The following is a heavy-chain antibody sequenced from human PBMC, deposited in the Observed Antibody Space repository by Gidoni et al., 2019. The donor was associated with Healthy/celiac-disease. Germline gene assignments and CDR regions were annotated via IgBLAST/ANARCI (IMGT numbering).Heavy chain of an antibody. J-gene: IGHJ4*02. V-gene: IGHV3-30*18. CDR1: GFTFSSYG. CDR2: ISYDGSNK. CDR3: AKDLVGATTFDY. Sequence: QVQLVESGGGVVQPGRSLRLSCAASGFTFSSYGTHWVRQAPGKGLEWVAVISYDGSNKYYADSVKGRFTISRDNSKNTLYLQMNSLRAEDTAVYYCAKDLVGATTFDYWGQGTLVTVSS. D-gene: IGHD1-26*01.